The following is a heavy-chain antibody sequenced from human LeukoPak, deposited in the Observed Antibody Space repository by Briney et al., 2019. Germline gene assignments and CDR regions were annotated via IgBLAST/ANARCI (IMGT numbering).Heavy chain of an antibody. CDR1: GGTFSSYA. Sequence: SVKVSCKASGGTFSSYAISWVRQAPGQGLEWMGGIIPIFGTASYAQKFQGRVTTTADESTSTAYMELSSLRSEDTAVYYCARDETVGATGSFDYWGQGTLVTVSS. D-gene: IGHD1-26*01. J-gene: IGHJ4*02. CDR2: IIPIFGTA. CDR3: ARDETVGATGSFDY. V-gene: IGHV1-69*13.